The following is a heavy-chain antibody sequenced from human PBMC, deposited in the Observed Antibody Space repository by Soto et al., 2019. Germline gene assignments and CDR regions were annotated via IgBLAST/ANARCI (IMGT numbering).Heavy chain of an antibody. CDR2: INQDGSGK. J-gene: IGHJ6*02. Sequence: EVQLVESGGGLVQPGGSLRLSCAASGFTFSDSRMDWARQVPGKGPEWVANINQDGSGKNYVDSVKGRFTISRDNAKNSLYLQMNSLRAEDTAVYYCASLGRHGWGQGTTVTVSS. D-gene: IGHD3-16*01. CDR3: ASLGRHG. CDR1: GFTFSDSR. V-gene: IGHV3-7*01.